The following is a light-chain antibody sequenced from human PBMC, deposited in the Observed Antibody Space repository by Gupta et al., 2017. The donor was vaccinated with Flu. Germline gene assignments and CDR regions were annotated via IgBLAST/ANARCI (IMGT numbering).Light chain of an antibody. Sequence: QSALTQPPSVSGSPGQSVTISCTGTSSDIGNYNRVSWYQQPPGTVPKLIIYEVTKRPSGVPDRFSGSKSGNTASLTISGLQAEDEADYYCSSYTSSYTYVFGTGTKLTVL. CDR1: SSDIGNYNR. CDR2: EVT. CDR3: SSYTSSYTYV. V-gene: IGLV2-18*02. J-gene: IGLJ1*01.